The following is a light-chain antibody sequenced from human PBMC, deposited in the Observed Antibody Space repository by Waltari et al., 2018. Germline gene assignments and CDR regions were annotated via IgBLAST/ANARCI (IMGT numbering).Light chain of an antibody. V-gene: IGKV3-20*01. Sequence: EIVLTQSPGTLSLSPGERATLSCRASQSVSRTLAWYQQKPGQAPRLLIYDASSRATGTPDRFSGSGSGTDFSLTISRLEPEDFAVYDCQKYGSLPATFGQGTKVEIK. CDR1: QSVSRT. CDR2: DAS. CDR3: QKYGSLPAT. J-gene: IGKJ1*01.